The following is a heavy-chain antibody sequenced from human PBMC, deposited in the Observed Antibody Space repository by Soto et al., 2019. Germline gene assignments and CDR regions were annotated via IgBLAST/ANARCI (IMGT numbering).Heavy chain of an antibody. CDR3: AREKLLWFGELSIPGGAGMDV. J-gene: IGHJ6*02. Sequence: GESLKISCAASGFTLSSYTMNWVRQAPGKGLEWVSYISSSSNTIYYAGSVKGRFTISRDNSKNTLYLQMNSLRAEDTAVYYCAREKLLWFGELSIPGGAGMDVWGQGTTVTVSS. CDR2: ISSSSNTI. D-gene: IGHD3-10*01. V-gene: IGHV3-48*01. CDR1: GFTLSSYT.